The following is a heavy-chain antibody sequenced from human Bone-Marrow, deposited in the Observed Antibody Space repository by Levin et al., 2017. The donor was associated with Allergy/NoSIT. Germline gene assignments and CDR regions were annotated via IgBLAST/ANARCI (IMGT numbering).Heavy chain of an antibody. Sequence: KESGPTLVKPTQTLTLTCTFSGFSFSTHGEGVAWIRQSPGKPLEWLATIFWDNDRRLNPSLSNRLSISKDTSKNHVVLTMADMNPVDAATYYCAHNLCNGGTCYSGFDFWGRGTLVTVSS. J-gene: IGHJ4*02. V-gene: IGHV2-5*02. D-gene: IGHD2-15*01. CDR1: GFSFSTHGEG. CDR3: AHNLCNGGTCYSGFDF. CDR2: IFWDNDR.